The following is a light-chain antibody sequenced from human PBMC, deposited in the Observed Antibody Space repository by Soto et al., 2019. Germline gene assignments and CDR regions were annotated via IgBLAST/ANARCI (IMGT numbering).Light chain of an antibody. CDR2: GAS. J-gene: IGKJ4*01. Sequence: EIVLTQSPGTLSLSPGERATLSCRASQTVSSSSLAWYQQKPGQAPRLLIYGASSRATAIPDRFSVSGSGKYFTLTITRLEPEDFAVYYCQQYGSSPLTCGGGSTVEIK. CDR1: QTVSSSS. V-gene: IGKV3-20*01. CDR3: QQYGSSPLT.